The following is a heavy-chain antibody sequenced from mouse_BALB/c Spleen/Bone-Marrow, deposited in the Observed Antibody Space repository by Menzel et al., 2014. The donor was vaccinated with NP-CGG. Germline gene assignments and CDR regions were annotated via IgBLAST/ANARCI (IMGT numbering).Heavy chain of an antibody. D-gene: IGHD2-3*01. CDR1: GFTFSSYA. CDR3: ARGYDGYYGFAY. J-gene: IGHJ3*01. Sequence: EVQRVESGGGLVKPGGSLKLSCAASGFTFSSYAMSWVRQTPEKRLEWVASISSGGSTYYPDSVKGRFTFPRDNARNILYLQMSSLRSEDTAMYYCARGYDGYYGFAYWGQGTLVTVSA. CDR2: ISSGGST. V-gene: IGHV5-6-5*01.